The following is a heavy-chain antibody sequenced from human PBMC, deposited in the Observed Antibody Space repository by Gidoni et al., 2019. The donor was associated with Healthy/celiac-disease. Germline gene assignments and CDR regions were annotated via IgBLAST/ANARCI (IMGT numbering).Heavy chain of an antibody. J-gene: IGHJ5*02. Sequence: EVQLLESGGGLVQPGGSLRLSCAASGFTFSSYAMSWVRQAPGKGLEWVSAISGSGGSTYYADSVKGRFTISRDNSKNTLYLQMNSLRAEDTAVYYCAKDFPLGYCSGGSCYTWGWFDPWGQGTLVTVSS. CDR2: ISGSGGST. CDR3: AKDFPLGYCSGGSCYTWGWFDP. D-gene: IGHD2-15*01. CDR1: GFTFSSYA. V-gene: IGHV3-23*01.